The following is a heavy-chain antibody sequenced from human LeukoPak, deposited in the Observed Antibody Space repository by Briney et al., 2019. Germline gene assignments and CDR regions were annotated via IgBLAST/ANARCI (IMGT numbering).Heavy chain of an antibody. J-gene: IGHJ4*02. CDR2: ISSGSSTI. CDR1: GFTFSTYN. V-gene: IGHV3-48*02. CDR3: ARGETARVDY. Sequence: GGSLRLSCAASGFTFSTYNMNWVRQAPGKGLEWLSYISSGSSTIYYADSVEGRFTISRDNAKNSLYLQMNSQGDEDTAVYYCARGETARVDYWGQGILVTVSS. D-gene: IGHD3-16*01.